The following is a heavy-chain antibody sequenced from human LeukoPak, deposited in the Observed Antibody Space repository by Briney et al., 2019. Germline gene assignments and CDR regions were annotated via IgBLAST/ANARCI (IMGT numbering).Heavy chain of an antibody. CDR1: GYTFTSYG. J-gene: IGHJ4*02. D-gene: IGHD4-23*01. CDR2: ISAYNGNT. V-gene: IGHV1-18*01. CDR3: ARDPDYGGKRGDY. Sequence: GASVEVSCKASGYTFTSYGISWVRQAPGQGLEWMGWISAYNGNTNYAQKFQGRVTITADESTSTAYMELSSLRSEDTAVYYRARDPDYGGKRGDYWGQGTLVTVSS.